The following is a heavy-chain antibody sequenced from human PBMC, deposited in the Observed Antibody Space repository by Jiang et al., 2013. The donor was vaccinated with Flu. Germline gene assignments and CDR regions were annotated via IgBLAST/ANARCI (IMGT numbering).Heavy chain of an antibody. V-gene: IGHV4-39*01. CDR3: ARGSWQSYYHKKTGWFDL. CDR2: IFLYGTT. J-gene: IGHJ5*02. CDR1: GESFGSENYH. D-gene: IGHD3-10*01. Sequence: CSVPGESFGSENYHWDWIRQSPGEGLEGIATIFLYGTTWYNPSLTSRVTISVDRSKDKLSLTLDSVTAADTGVYFCARGSWQSYYHKKTGWFDLWGPGTLVTVSS.